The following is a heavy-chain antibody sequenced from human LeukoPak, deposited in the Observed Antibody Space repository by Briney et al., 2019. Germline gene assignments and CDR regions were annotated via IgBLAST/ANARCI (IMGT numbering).Heavy chain of an antibody. CDR1: GFTFSSYS. CDR2: ISSSSSYR. J-gene: IGHJ6*02. V-gene: IGHV3-21*01. D-gene: IGHD3-10*01. CDR3: ARGSSLDV. Sequence: GGSLRLSCAASGFTFSSYSMNWVREAPGGGREWVSSISSSSSYRYYADSVRGRFTISRDNAQNSLYLQMSNLRAEDTAVHFWARGSSLDVWGQGATVTVSS.